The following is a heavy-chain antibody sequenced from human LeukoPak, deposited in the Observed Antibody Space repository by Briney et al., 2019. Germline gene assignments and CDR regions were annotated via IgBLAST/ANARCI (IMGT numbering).Heavy chain of an antibody. CDR2: LYNSGTT. Sequence: SETLSLTCTVSGGSISSYFWNWIRQPAGKGLEWIGRLYNSGTTQYNPSLKSRVTVSVDTSMYHFSLKLTSVTAADTAVYHCARGGISGTSSYDYWGQGTLVTVSS. V-gene: IGHV4-4*07. J-gene: IGHJ4*02. CDR1: GGSISSYF. D-gene: IGHD1-7*01. CDR3: ARGGISGTSSYDY.